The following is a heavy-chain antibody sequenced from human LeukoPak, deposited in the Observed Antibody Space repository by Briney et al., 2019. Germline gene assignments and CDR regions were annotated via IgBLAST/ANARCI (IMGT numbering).Heavy chain of an antibody. Sequence: SETLSLTCTVSGGSISSGGHYWSWIRQHPGKGLEWIGYIYYSGSTYYNPSLKSRVTISVDTSKIQFSLKLMSVTATDAAVYYCARGYCSSGSCYSNWFDPWGQGTLVTVSS. CDR2: IYYSGST. J-gene: IGHJ5*02. D-gene: IGHD2-15*01. CDR3: ARGYCSSGSCYSNWFDP. V-gene: IGHV4-31*03. CDR1: GGSISSGGHY.